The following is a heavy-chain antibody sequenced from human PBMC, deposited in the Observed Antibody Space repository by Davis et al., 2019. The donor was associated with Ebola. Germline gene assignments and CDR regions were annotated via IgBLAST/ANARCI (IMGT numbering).Heavy chain of an antibody. J-gene: IGHJ6*02. CDR3: AREGGLVRGIIITWKDGMDV. CDR2: INTYNGDT. CDR1: GYTFTSYV. D-gene: IGHD3-10*01. V-gene: IGHV1-3*04. Sequence: AASVKVSCKASGYTFTSYVMHWVRQAPGQRLEWMGWINTYNGDTKYSQKFQGRVTITRDTSASTAYMELSSLTSEDTAVYYCAREGGLVRGIIITWKDGMDVWGQGTTVTVSS.